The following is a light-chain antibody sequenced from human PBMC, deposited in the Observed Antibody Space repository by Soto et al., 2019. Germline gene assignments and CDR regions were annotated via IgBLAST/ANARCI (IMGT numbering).Light chain of an antibody. CDR3: VQDSTLPLT. CDR2: GAS. Sequence: DIQMSQSLSSVSASVGDRVTITCRASQTISTWLAWYQRKPGKAPRLLIYGASRLESGVPSRFSGSGSVTEFTLTISSLQPEDFATYFCVQDSTLPLTFGGGTKVDNK. J-gene: IGKJ4*01. CDR1: QTISTW. V-gene: IGKV1D-12*01.